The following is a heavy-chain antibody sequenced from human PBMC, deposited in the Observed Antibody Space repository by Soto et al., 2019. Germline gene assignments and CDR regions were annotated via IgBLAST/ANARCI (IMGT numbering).Heavy chain of an antibody. Sequence: SDTLSLTCAVYGGSFSGYYWSWIRQPPGKGLEWIGEINHSGSTNYNPSLKSRVTISVDTSKNQFSLKLSSVTAADTAVYYCARLDPLKTIDYYYYYMDVWGKGTTVTVSS. CDR1: GGSFSGYY. CDR2: INHSGST. J-gene: IGHJ6*03. CDR3: ARLDPLKTIDYYYYYMDV. V-gene: IGHV4-34*01.